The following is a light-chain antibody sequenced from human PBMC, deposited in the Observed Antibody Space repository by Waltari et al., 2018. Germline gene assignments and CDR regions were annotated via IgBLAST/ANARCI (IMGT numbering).Light chain of an antibody. CDR2: WAS. CDR3: QQYYNTPLT. CDR1: ESALYSPNNKNH. V-gene: IGKV4-1*01. Sequence: DIVMTLSPESLAVSLGARATIRCTPRESALYSPNNKNHLAWYQQKPGQPPRLLLYWASTRESGVPDRFIGSGSETDFTLTVTSLQAEDVAVYYCQQYYNTPLTFGGGTKVEVK. J-gene: IGKJ4*01.